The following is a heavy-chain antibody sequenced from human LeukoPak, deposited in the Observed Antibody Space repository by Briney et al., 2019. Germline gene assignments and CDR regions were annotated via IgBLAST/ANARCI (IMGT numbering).Heavy chain of an antibody. Sequence: QPGGSLRPSCAASGFTFSSYWMSWVRQAPGKGLEWVANIRGDGSRLYYVDSVKGRFTISRDNAKNSLYLQMSNLRAEDTSVYYCARDHNYFGSDRYYDAFDIWGQGTMVTVSS. D-gene: IGHD2-21*02. CDR2: IRGDGSRL. CDR3: ARDHNYFGSDRYYDAFDI. V-gene: IGHV3-7*01. J-gene: IGHJ3*02. CDR1: GFTFSSYW.